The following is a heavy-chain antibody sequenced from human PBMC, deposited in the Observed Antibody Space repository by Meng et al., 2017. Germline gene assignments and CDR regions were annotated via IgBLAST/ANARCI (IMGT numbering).Heavy chain of an antibody. V-gene: IGHV4-4*02. CDR2: IYHSGST. CDR1: GGSISSSNW. CDR3: VRIGDWGSTRYFDY. J-gene: IGHJ4*02. Sequence: QVRRRSPGPGRVKPSGTLSRTSAVSGGSISSSNWWSWVRQPPGKGLEWIGEIYHSGSTNYNPSLKSRVTISVDKSKNQFSLKLSSVTAADTAVYYCVRIGDWGSTRYFDYWGQGTLVTVSS. D-gene: IGHD7-27*01.